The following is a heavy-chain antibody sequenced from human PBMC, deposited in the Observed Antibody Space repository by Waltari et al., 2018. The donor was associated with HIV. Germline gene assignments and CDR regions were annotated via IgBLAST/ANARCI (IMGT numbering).Heavy chain of an antibody. CDR2: SYLGDSYT. D-gene: IGHD3-10*01. J-gene: IGHJ4*02. V-gene: IGHV5-51*01. CDR1: GYSFTSYW. Sequence: EVQLVQSGAEVKKPGESLKISCKGSGYSFTSYWIGWVRQMHGKGLEWMGDSYLGDSYTTYSPSCQGQVTISADKSISTAYLQWSSLKASDTAMYYCARGYYYGSDKDWGLFDYWGQGTLVTVSS. CDR3: ARGYYYGSDKDWGLFDY.